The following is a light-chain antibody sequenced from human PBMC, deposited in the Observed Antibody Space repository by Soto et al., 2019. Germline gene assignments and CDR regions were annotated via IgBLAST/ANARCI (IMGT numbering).Light chain of an antibody. V-gene: IGKV3-15*01. Sequence: EIVMTQSPATLSVSPGERATLSCRASQSVSSNLAWYQQKPGQAPRLLIYGASTRATGIPARFSGSGSGTEFNLTSSSLQSEDVAVYYCQQYNNWPSFGQGTKLEIK. CDR3: QQYNNWPS. J-gene: IGKJ2*01. CDR2: GAS. CDR1: QSVSSN.